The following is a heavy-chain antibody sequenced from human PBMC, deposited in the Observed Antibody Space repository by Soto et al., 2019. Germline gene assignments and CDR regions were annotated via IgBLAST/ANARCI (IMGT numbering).Heavy chain of an antibody. CDR3: ARGWDTAMPGGLRETPFDY. Sequence: QVQLVESGGGVVQPGRSLRLSCAASGFTFSSYGMHWFRQSPGKGLEWVAVISYDGSNKYYADSVKGRFTISRDNSKNPVYLQMNSLRSEDTAVYYCARGWDTAMPGGLRETPFDYWGQGTLVTVSS. D-gene: IGHD5-18*01. CDR1: GFTFSSYG. V-gene: IGHV3-30*03. J-gene: IGHJ4*02. CDR2: ISYDGSNK.